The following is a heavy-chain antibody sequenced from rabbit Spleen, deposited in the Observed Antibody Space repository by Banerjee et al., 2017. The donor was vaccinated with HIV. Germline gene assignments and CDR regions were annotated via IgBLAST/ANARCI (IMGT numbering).Heavy chain of an antibody. D-gene: IGHD8-1*01. CDR2: IDGGSSGST. J-gene: IGHJ6*01. Sequence: QEQLEESGGGLVKPEGSLTLTCKASGVSFNDKDVMCWVRQAPGKGLEWIAWIDGGSSGSTYYASWAKGRFTISKASSTTVTLQVTSLTVADTATYFCARDTGSSFSSYGMDLWGQGTLVTVS. CDR1: GVSFNDKDV. V-gene: IGHV1S45*01. CDR3: ARDTGSSFSSYGMDL.